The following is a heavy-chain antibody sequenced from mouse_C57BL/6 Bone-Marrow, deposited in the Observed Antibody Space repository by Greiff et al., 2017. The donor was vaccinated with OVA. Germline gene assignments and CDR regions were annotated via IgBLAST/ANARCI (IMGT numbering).Heavy chain of an antibody. CDR3: VRGDGSSPAWFAY. J-gene: IGHJ3*01. V-gene: IGHV10-1*01. Sequence: VKDRFTISRDDSESMLYLQMNNLKTEDTAMYYCVRGDGSSPAWFAYWGQGTLVTVSA. D-gene: IGHD1-1*01.